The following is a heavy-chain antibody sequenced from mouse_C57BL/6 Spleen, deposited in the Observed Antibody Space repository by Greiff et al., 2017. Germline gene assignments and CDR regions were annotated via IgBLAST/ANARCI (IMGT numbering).Heavy chain of an antibody. CDR3: ARGGRGAYYFDY. V-gene: IGHV1-64*01. Sequence: QVQLQQPGAELVKPGASVKLSCKASGYTFTSYWMHWVKQRPGQGLEWIGRIHPNSGSTNYNEKFKSKATLTVDKSSSTAYMQLSSLTSEDSAVYYCARGGRGAYYFDYWGQGTTLTVSS. CDR1: GYTFTSYW. J-gene: IGHJ2*01. CDR2: IHPNSGST.